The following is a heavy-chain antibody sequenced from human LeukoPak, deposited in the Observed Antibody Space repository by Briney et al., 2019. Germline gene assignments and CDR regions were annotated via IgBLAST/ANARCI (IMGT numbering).Heavy chain of an antibody. CDR2: ISGSGGST. CDR3: AADPRRVRGVIDAFDI. J-gene: IGHJ3*02. Sequence: PGGSLRLSCAASGFTFSSYAMSWVRQAPGKGLEWVSAISGSGGSTYYADSVKGRFTISRDNSKNTLYLQMNSLRAEDTAVYYCAADPRRVRGVIDAFDIWGQGTMVTVSS. V-gene: IGHV3-23*01. D-gene: IGHD3-10*01. CDR1: GFTFSSYA.